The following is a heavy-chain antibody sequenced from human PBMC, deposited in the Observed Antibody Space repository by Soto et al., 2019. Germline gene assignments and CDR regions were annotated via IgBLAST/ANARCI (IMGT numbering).Heavy chain of an antibody. Sequence: EVQLVESGGGLVQPGGSLRLSCAASGFTFSSYSMNWVRQAPGKGLEWVSYISSSSSTIYYADSVKGRFTISRDNAKNSLYLQMNSLRAEDTAVYYCARDPNQWTTVTTWLGYWGQGTLVTVSS. D-gene: IGHD4-17*01. CDR2: ISSSSSTI. CDR1: GFTFSSYS. J-gene: IGHJ4*02. V-gene: IGHV3-48*01. CDR3: ARDPNQWTTVTTWLGY.